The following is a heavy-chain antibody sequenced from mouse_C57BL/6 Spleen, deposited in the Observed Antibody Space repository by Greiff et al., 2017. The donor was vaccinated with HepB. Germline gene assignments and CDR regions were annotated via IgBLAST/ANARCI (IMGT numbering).Heavy chain of an antibody. CDR2: ISDGGSYT. J-gene: IGHJ3*01. CDR1: GFTFSSYA. V-gene: IGHV5-4*01. CDR3: AREEAWFAY. Sequence: EVKVEESGGGLVKPGGSLKLSCAASGFTFSSYAMSWVRQTPEKRLEWVATISDGGSYTYYPDNVKGRFTISRDNAKNNLYLQMSHLKSEDTAMYYCAREEAWFAYWGQGTLVTVSA.